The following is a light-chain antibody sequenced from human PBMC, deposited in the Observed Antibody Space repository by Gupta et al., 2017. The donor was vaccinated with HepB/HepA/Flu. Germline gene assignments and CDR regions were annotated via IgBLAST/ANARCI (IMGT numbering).Light chain of an antibody. CDR2: DNN. Sequence: QSVLTQPPSVCAATGKTVTISCSGSNSNIDNNYLSWYQQLPGTPPKLLIYDNNKRPSVFPDRFSASNSGTAATLCITGLQTGDDADYYCGTWDSSLIAGVFGGGTKLTVL. J-gene: IGLJ3*02. CDR3: GTWDSSLIAGV. CDR1: NSNIDNNY. V-gene: IGLV1-51*01.